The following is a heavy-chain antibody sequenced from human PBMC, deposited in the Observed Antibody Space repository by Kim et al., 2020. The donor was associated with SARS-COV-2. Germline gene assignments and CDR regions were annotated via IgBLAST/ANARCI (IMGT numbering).Heavy chain of an antibody. D-gene: IGHD3-10*01. V-gene: IGHV1-3*01. CDR2: INAGNGNT. CDR3: ARFRGVIITGWFDP. Sequence: ASVKVSCKASGYTFTSYAMHWVRQAPGQRLEWMGWINAGNGNTKYSQKFQGRVTITRDTSASTAYMELSSLRSEDTAVYYCARFRGVIITGWFDPWGQGTLVTVSS. J-gene: IGHJ5*02. CDR1: GYTFTSYA.